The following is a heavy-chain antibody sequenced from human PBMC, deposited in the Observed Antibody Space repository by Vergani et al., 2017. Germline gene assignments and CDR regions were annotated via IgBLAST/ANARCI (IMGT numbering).Heavy chain of an antibody. D-gene: IGHD1-26*01. CDR1: GFTFSSYA. V-gene: IGHV3-23*01. J-gene: IGHJ4*02. CDR3: AKDYSGSYRYFDY. Sequence: EVQLLESGGGLVQPGGSLRLSCAASGFTFSSYAMSWVRQAPGKGLEWVSAISGSGGSTYYADSVKGRFTISRDNAKNSLYLQMNSLSAEDTALYYCAKDYSGSYRYFDYWGQGTLVTVSS. CDR2: ISGSGGST.